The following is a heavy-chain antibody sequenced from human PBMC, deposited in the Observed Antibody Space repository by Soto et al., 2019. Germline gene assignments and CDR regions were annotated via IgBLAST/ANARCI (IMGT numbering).Heavy chain of an antibody. Sequence: SETLSLTCTVSGGSISSSSYYWGWIRQPPGKGLEWIGSIYYSGSTYYNPSLKSRVTISVDTSKNQFSLKLSSVTAADTAVYYCARDIIYYDFWSGPDPDYYYYYGMDVWGQGTTVTVSS. CDR1: GGSISSSSYY. J-gene: IGHJ6*02. CDR2: IYYSGST. V-gene: IGHV4-39*02. D-gene: IGHD3-3*01. CDR3: ARDIIYYDFWSGPDPDYYYYYGMDV.